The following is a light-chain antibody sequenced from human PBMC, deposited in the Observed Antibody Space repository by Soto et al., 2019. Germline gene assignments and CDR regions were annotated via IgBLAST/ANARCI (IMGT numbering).Light chain of an antibody. CDR2: DVS. V-gene: IGLV2-14*01. Sequence: QSALTQPASVSGSPGQSITISCTGTSNDIGDYNYVSWYQQHPGKAPKLMIYDVSNRPSGVSSRFSGSKSDNTASLTISGLQAEDEADYYCSSYASSSTVLFGGGTKLTVL. J-gene: IGLJ2*01. CDR1: SNDIGDYNY. CDR3: SSYASSSTVL.